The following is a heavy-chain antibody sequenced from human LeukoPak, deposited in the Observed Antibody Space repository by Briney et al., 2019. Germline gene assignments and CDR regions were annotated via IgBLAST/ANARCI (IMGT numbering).Heavy chain of an antibody. CDR1: GFTFSNFW. D-gene: IGHD2-2*01. CDR2: IKQDGSEK. J-gene: IGHJ4*02. Sequence: GGSLRLSCAASGFTFSNFWMSWVRQAPGKGLEWVANIKQDGSEKYYVDSVKGRFTISRDNAKNSLYLQMISLRPDDTAVYYCARVQSGCGSTSRYDAYSFDSWGRGTLVTVSS. V-gene: IGHV3-7*03. CDR3: ARVQSGCGSTSRYDAYSFDS.